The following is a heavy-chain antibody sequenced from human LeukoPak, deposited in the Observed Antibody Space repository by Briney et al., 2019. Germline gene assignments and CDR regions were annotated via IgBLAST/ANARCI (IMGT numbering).Heavy chain of an antibody. Sequence: EASVKVSCKASGFTFTSSAMQWVRQARGQRLEWIGWIVIGSGDTNYAQKFQERVTITRDVSTSTAYMELSSLRSEDTAVYFCAATYYDYIWGVPYYHGMDVSGQGTTVTVSS. CDR2: IVIGSGDT. J-gene: IGHJ6*02. CDR1: GFTFTSSA. D-gene: IGHD3-16*01. V-gene: IGHV1-58*02. CDR3: AATYYDYIWGVPYYHGMDV.